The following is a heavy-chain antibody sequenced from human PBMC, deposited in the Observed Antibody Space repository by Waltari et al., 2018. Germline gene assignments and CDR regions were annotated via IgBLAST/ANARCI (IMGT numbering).Heavy chain of an antibody. CDR1: GFTFSSYW. D-gene: IGHD3-10*01. CDR2: IKQEGSEK. J-gene: IGHJ4*02. V-gene: IGHV3-7*01. Sequence: EVQLVESGGGLVQPGGSLRLSCAASGFTFSSYWMSWVRQAPGKGLEWVANIKQEGSEKAYVDSGTGPCPISRDKAKNTLYLQMNSLRAEDTAVYYCARDQYYYGSGRNFDDCGQGTLVTVSS. CDR3: ARDQYYYGSGRNFDD.